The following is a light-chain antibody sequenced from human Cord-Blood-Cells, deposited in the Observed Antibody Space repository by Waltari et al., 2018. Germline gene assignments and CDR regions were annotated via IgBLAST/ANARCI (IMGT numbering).Light chain of an antibody. V-gene: IGLV1-44*01. J-gene: IGLJ2*01. CDR1: SSTIGSHN. Sequence: QSVLPQPPSASGTPGQRVTISCSGSSSTIGSHNVNWYQQLPGTTPKLLIYSNNQRPSGVPDRFSGSKSGTSASLAISGIQSEDEADYYCAAWDDSLNGVVFGGGTKLTVL. CDR2: SNN. CDR3: AAWDDSLNGVV.